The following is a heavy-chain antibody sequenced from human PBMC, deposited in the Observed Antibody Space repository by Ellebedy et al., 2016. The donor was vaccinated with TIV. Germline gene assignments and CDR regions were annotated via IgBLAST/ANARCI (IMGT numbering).Heavy chain of an antibody. CDR1: GFTVSSNY. CDR2: IYSGGRT. J-gene: IGHJ6*02. Sequence: GGSLRLSCAASGFTVSSNYMTWVRQAPGKGLEWVSVIYSGGRTYYADSVKGRFTISRYNSKNTLYVQMNSLRAEDTAVDYCASGKIRWNGMDVWGQGTTVTVSS. V-gene: IGHV3-66*01. CDR3: ASGKIRWNGMDV. D-gene: IGHD4-23*01.